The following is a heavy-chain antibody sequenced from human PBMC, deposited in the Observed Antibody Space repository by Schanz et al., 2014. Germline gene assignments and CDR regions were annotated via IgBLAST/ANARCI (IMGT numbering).Heavy chain of an antibody. CDR3: ARDGEAAAGCDC. D-gene: IGHD6-13*01. CDR1: GYTFTTYY. J-gene: IGHJ4*02. Sequence: QVQLVQSGAEVKKPGASVKVSCKASGYTFTTYYIHWVRQAPGQGLEWMGIINPSGGSTSYAQKFQGRVTMTRDTSTSTVYMELSSLRSEDTAVYYCARDGEAAAGCDCWGQGTLVTVSS. CDR2: INPSGGST. V-gene: IGHV1-46*03.